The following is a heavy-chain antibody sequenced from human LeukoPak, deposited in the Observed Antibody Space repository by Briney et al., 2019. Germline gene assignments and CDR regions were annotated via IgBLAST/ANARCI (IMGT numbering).Heavy chain of an antibody. CDR2: IYHSGST. CDR1: GYSISSGYY. D-gene: IGHD5-18*01. J-gene: IGHJ4*02. Sequence: SETLSLTCTVSGYSISSGYYWGWIRQPPGKGLEWIGSIYHSGSTYYNPSLKSRVTISVDTSKNQFSLKLSSVTAADTAVYYCATMNVDTATIDYWGQGTLVTVSS. CDR3: ATMNVDTATIDY. V-gene: IGHV4-38-2*02.